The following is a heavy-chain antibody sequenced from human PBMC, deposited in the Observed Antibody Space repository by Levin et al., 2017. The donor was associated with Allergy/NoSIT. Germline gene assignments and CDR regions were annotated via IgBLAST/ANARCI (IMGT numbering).Heavy chain of an antibody. J-gene: IGHJ4*02. CDR1: GYTFTNYW. D-gene: IGHD3-22*01. V-gene: IGHV5-51*01. Sequence: GGSLRLSCKASGYTFTNYWIGWVRQMPGKGLEWMGIIAPSDSETRYSPSFEGPVIISADKSITPPYLPWNSLKASDIAMYYCVGLESRAYYYVFYWGQGTLVTVSS. CDR2: IAPSDSET. CDR3: VGLESRAYYYVFY.